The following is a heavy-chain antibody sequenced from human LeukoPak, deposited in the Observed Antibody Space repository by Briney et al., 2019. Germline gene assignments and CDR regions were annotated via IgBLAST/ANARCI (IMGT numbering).Heavy chain of an antibody. D-gene: IGHD5-24*01. CDR1: GGSISSGGHY. CDR2: IYYSGST. J-gene: IGHJ3*02. Sequence: SQTLSLTCTVSGGSISSGGHYWSWIRQHPGKGLEWTGYIYYSGSTYYNPSLKSRVTISVDTSKNQFSLKLSSVTAADTAVYYCARDLRDGYTGDAIYAFDIWGQGTMVTVSS. CDR3: ARDLRDGYTGDAIYAFDI. V-gene: IGHV4-31*03.